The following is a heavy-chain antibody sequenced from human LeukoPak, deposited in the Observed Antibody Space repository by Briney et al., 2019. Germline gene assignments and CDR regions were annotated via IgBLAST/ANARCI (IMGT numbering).Heavy chain of an antibody. J-gene: IGHJ4*02. CDR3: ASSGPYYDYVWGSYRFDY. Sequence: GGSLRLSCAASGFTFNNYWMTWVRQAPGKGLEWVANIKGDGSQKHYVDSVEGRFTISRDNAKNSLYLQMNSLRAEDTAVYYCASSGPYYDYVWGSYRFDYWGQGTLVTVSS. D-gene: IGHD3-16*02. CDR1: GFTFNNYW. CDR2: IKGDGSQK. V-gene: IGHV3-7*01.